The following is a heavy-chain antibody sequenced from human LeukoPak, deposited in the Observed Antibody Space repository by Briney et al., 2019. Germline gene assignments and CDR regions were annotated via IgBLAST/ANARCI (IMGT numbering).Heavy chain of an antibody. V-gene: IGHV4-59*08. CDR3: ERHHGPYYYYGMDV. CDR2: IYNSGST. J-gene: IGHJ6*02. CDR1: GCTISSYY. Sequence: SETLSLTCTVSGCTISSYYWSWIRQPPGKGLEWIGYIYNSGSTNYNPSLKSRVTTSVDTSKNHFSLKLSSVPAADTAIYYCERHHGPYYYYGMDVSGQGTTVTVSS.